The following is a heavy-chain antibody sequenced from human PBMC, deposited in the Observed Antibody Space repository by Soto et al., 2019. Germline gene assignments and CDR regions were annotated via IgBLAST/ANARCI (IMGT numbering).Heavy chain of an antibody. CDR2: INSDGGST. V-gene: IGHV3-74*01. CDR1: GFTFSSYW. Sequence: PGGSLRLSCAASGFTFSSYWMHWVRQAPGKGLVWVSRINSDGGSTSYADSVKGRFTISRDNAKNTLYLQMNSLRAEDTAVYYCARESLRYYDFWSGYYTSYYYYGMDVWGQGTTVTVSS. D-gene: IGHD3-3*01. CDR3: ARESLRYYDFWSGYYTSYYYYGMDV. J-gene: IGHJ6*02.